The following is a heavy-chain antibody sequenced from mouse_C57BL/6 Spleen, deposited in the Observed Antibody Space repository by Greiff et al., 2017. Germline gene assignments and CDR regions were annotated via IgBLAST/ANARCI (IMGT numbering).Heavy chain of an antibody. Sequence: QVQLQQPGAELVKPGASVKVSCKASGYTFTSYWMHWVKQRPGQGLEWIGRIHPSDSDTNYNQKFKSKATLTVDKSSSTAYMQLSSLTSEDSAVYYCAINPNYYGSSDWYFDVWGTGTTVTVSS. CDR1: GYTFTSYW. V-gene: IGHV1-74*01. CDR2: IHPSDSDT. D-gene: IGHD1-1*01. CDR3: AINPNYYGSSDWYFDV. J-gene: IGHJ1*03.